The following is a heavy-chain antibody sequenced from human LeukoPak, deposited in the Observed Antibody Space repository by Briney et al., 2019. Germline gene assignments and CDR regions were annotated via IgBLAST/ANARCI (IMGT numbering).Heavy chain of an antibody. Sequence: HSETLSLTCSVSGGSISGYYWSWIRQPPGKGLEWIRYIYSTGGTNYNPSLKSRVIISLDTSKNQFSLGLSSVTAADTAVYYCARDFCSDGSCYSYFHYWGQGILVTVSS. J-gene: IGHJ4*02. D-gene: IGHD2-15*01. CDR1: GGSISGYY. V-gene: IGHV4-59*01. CDR3: ARDFCSDGSCYSYFHY. CDR2: IYSTGGT.